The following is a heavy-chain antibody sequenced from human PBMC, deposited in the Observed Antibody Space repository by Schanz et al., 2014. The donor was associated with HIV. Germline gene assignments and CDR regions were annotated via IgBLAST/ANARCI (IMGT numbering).Heavy chain of an antibody. Sequence: VQLLESGGGVVQPGASLRVSCAASGFTFRRHGMHWVRQAPGKGLEWVALISYDGSNKYYADSVKGRFTISRDNSKNTLYLQMNSLRAEDTAVYYCARGSGPYYYYYGMDVWGQGTTVTVSS. D-gene: IGHD2-15*01. CDR1: GFTFRRHG. CDR3: ARGSGPYYYYYGMDV. CDR2: ISYDGSNK. J-gene: IGHJ6*02. V-gene: IGHV3-30-3*01.